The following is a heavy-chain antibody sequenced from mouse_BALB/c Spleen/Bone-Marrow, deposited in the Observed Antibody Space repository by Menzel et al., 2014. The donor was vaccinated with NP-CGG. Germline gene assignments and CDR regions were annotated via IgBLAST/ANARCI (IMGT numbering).Heavy chain of an antibody. V-gene: IGHV1-54*03. Sequence: LVESGAELVRPGTSVKVSCKASGYAFTNYLIEWVKQRPGQGLEWIGVINPGSGGANYNEKFKGKATLTADKSSSTAYMQLSSLTSDDSVVYFCAREWTARAVDYWGQGTTLTVSS. CDR2: INPGSGGA. D-gene: IGHD3-2*01. CDR3: AREWTARAVDY. CDR1: GYAFTNYL. J-gene: IGHJ2*01.